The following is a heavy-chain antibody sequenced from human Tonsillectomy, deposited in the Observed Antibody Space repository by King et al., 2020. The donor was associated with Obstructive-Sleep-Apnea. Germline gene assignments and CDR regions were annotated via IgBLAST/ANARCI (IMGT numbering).Heavy chain of an antibody. D-gene: IGHD6-25*01. V-gene: IGHV3-66*01. CDR1: GFTVSSSY. J-gene: IGHJ5*02. CDR2: IYSGGST. Sequence: VQLVESGGGLVQPGGSLRLSCAASGFTVSSSYMSWVRQAPGKGLEWVSVIYSGGSTNYADSVKGRFSISRDNSKNALYLQMSSLRVEDTAIYYCARTLPPAADLGEFDTWGQGTLVTVSS. CDR3: ARTLPPAADLGEFDT.